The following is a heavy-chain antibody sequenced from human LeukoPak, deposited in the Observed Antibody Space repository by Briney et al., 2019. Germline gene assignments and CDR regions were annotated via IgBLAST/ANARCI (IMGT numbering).Heavy chain of an antibody. J-gene: IGHJ4*02. CDR1: GFTFSSYG. CDR3: ARGGHYDSSGYSDY. D-gene: IGHD3-22*01. CDR2: IRYDGSNK. V-gene: IGHV3-30*02. Sequence: GGSLRLSCAASGFTFSSYGMHWVRQAPGKGLEWVAFIRYDGSNKYYADSVKGRFTISRDNSKNTLYLQMNSLRAEDTAVYYCARGGHYDSSGYSDYWGQGTLVTVSS.